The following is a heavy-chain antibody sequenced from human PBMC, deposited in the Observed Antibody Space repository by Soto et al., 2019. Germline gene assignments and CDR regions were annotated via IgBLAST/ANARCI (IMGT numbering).Heavy chain of an antibody. CDR1: GYTFTSYG. D-gene: IGHD6-13*01. CDR2: ISAYNGNT. V-gene: IGHV1-18*01. J-gene: IGHJ4*02. Sequence: ASVKVSCKASGYTFTSYGTSWVRQAPGQGLEWMGWISAYNGNTNYAQKLQGRVSMTTDTSTSTAYMELRSLRSDDTAVYYCARASGIAPAGNTRDYWGQGTLVTVSS. CDR3: ARASGIAPAGNTRDY.